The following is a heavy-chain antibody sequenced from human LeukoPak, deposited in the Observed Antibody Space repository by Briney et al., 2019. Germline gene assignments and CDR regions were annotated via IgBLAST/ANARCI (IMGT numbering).Heavy chain of an antibody. CDR1: GYTFTSYG. CDR2: ISGYNGNT. CDR3: ARDTHRTSDAFDI. Sequence: AASVKVSCKASGYTFTSYGVSWVRQAPGQGLEWMGWISGYNGNTNYAQKLQGRVTMTTETSTSTAYMELRSLRSDDTAVYYCARDTHRTSDAFDIWGQGTMVTVSS. V-gene: IGHV1-18*01. J-gene: IGHJ3*02.